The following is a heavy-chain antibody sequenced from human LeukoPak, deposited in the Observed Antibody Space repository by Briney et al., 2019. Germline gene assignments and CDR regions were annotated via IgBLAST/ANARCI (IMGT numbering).Heavy chain of an antibody. CDR1: GLRFSRSA. D-gene: IGHD7-27*01. V-gene: IGHV3-23*01. J-gene: IGHJ5*02. CDR3: AQKTWDNWFDP. CDR2: ISGSGGNT. Sequence: PGASLRLSCAASGLRFSRSAMSWVRQAPGKGLEWVSVISGSGGNTYYADSVKGRFTISRANSKNPLYLQMNRLRGEDTAVYSRAQKTWDNWFDPWGQGTLVTVSS.